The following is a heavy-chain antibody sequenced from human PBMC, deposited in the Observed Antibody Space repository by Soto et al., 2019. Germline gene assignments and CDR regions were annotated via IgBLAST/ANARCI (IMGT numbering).Heavy chain of an antibody. J-gene: IGHJ4*02. CDR3: EKYGDYDPLDY. V-gene: IGHV3-23*01. D-gene: IGHD4-17*01. CDR1: GFTFSSYA. Sequence: PGWSLRLSCAAPGFTFSSYAMSWVRQAPGKGLEWVSAISGSGGSTYYADSVKGRFTISRDNSKNTLYLQMNSLRAEDTAVYYCEKYGDYDPLDYWGQGTLVTASS. CDR2: ISGSGGST.